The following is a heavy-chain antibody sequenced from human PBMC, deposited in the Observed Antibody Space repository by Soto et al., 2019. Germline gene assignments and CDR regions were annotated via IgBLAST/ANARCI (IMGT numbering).Heavy chain of an antibody. CDR2: FNPNGGDT. V-gene: IGHV1-2*02. J-gene: IGHJ5*02. Sequence: ASVKVSCKASGYNFIGYYIHWVRQAPGQGLEWMGWFNPNGGDTTYAQNFQGRVTMTRDTSINTAYLELNRLKSDDTAVYYCARHDCRRTSCYNDFCDPWGQGTLVTVSS. D-gene: IGHD3-10*01. CDR3: ARHDCRRTSCYNDFCDP. CDR1: GYNFIGYY.